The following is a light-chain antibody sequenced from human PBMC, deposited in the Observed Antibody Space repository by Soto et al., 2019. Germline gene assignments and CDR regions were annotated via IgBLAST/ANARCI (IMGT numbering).Light chain of an antibody. V-gene: IGKV3-15*01. Sequence: EIVLTQSPATLSLSPGERATLSCRASQSVSSYLAWYQQKPCQXXXXXXXXXXXXAXGIPARFSGSGSGTEFTLTISSLQSEDFAVYYCQQYNNWPPITFGQGTKVDIK. J-gene: IGKJ1*01. CDR3: QQYNNWPPIT. CDR2: XXX. CDR1: QSVSSY.